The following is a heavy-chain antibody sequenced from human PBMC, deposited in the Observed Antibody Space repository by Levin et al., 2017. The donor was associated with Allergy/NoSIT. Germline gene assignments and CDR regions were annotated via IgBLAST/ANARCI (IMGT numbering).Heavy chain of an antibody. CDR1: GYSFTSYW. J-gene: IGHJ6*02. D-gene: IGHD2-2*01. V-gene: IGHV5-51*01. Sequence: GESLKISCKGSGYSFTSYWIGWVRQMPGKGLEWMGIIYPGDSDTRYSPSFQGQVTISADKSISTAYLQWSSLKASDTAMYYCARQTRPGYCSSTSCFPDRYYYYGMDVWGQGTTVTVSS. CDR2: IYPGDSDT. CDR3: ARQTRPGYCSSTSCFPDRYYYYGMDV.